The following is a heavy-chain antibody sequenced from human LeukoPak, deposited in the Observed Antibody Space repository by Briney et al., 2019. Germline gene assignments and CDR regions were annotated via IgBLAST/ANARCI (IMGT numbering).Heavy chain of an antibody. D-gene: IGHD1-26*01. CDR3: ARVRVGATRRDYYYYMDV. J-gene: IGHJ6*03. CDR2: TYYRYKWYN. CDR1: GDSVSSNSAA. Sequence: SQTLSLTCTISGDSVSSNSAAWDWIRQSPSRGLDWQGRTYYRYKWYNDYAVSVKSRKTINPETAKYQYEQHVNSVTAEDTAVYYCARVRVGATRRDYYYYMDVWGKGTTVTVSS. V-gene: IGHV6-1*01.